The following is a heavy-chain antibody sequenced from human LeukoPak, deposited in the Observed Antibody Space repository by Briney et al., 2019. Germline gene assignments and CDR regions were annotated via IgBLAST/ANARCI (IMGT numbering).Heavy chain of an antibody. J-gene: IGHJ4*02. CDR1: GGTFISYA. CDR2: IIPILGIA. V-gene: IGHV1-69*04. CDR3: ARGDYVWGSYLSVDY. D-gene: IGHD3-16*02. Sequence: ASVKVSCKASGGTFISYAISWVRQAPGQGLEWMGRIIPILGIANYAQKFQGRVTITADKSTSTAYMELSSLRSEDTAVYYCARGDYVWGSYLSVDYWGQGTLVTVSS.